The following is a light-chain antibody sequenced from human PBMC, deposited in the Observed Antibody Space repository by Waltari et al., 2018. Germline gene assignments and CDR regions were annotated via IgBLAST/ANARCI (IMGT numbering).Light chain of an antibody. CDR1: SSDVGGYSF. CDR2: DFT. V-gene: IGLV2-14*03. CDR3: SSYTTTNTFL. J-gene: IGLJ1*01. Sequence: QSALTQPASVSGSPGQSVTISCIGTSSDVGGYSFVSWFQQHPGKAPKLMIYDFTNRPSGVSNRFSGSKSGDTASLTISGLQAEDEADYYCSSYTTTNTFLFGTGTTVTVL.